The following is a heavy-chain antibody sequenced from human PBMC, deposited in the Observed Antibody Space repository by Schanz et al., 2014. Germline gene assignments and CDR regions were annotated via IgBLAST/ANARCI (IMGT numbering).Heavy chain of an antibody. CDR2: ISYSGST. V-gene: IGHV4-59*11. CDR3: ARDKSGTYYTFDL. J-gene: IGHJ4*02. D-gene: IGHD1-26*01. CDR1: GITFSSHS. Sequence: VHLVESGGGLVQPGGSLRLSCAASGITFSSHSFNWVRQPPGKGLEWIGYISYSGSTNYSPSLKSRVTISLDTSNNQISLKLRSVSAADTSVYYCARDKSGTYYTFDLWGPGTQVTVSS.